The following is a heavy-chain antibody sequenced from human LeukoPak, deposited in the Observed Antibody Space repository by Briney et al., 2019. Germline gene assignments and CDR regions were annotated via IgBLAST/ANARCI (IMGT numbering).Heavy chain of an antibody. D-gene: IGHD2-21*02. CDR2: INAGNGNT. V-gene: IGHV1-3*01. J-gene: IGHJ6*02. CDR3: ARGLVVTAIPDYYYGMDV. CDR1: GYTFTSYA. Sequence: ASVKVSCKASGYTFTSYAMHWVRQAPGQRLEWMGWINAGNGNTKYSQKFQGRVTITRDTSASTAYMELSSLRSEDTAVYYCARGLVVTAIPDYYYGMDVWGQGTTVTVSS.